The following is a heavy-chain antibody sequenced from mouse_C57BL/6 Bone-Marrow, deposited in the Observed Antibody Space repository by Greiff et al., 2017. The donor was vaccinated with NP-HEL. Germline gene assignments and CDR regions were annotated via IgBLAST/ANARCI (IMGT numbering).Heavy chain of an antibody. CDR2: IYPGSGST. J-gene: IGHJ4*01. V-gene: IGHV1-55*01. CDR1: GYTFTSYW. Sequence: QVQLQQPGAELVKPGASVKMSCKASGYTFTSYWITWVKQRPGQGLEWIGDIYPGSGSTNYNEKFKSKATLTVDTSSSTAYMQLSSLTSEDSAVYYCARSFITTVVAKAMDYWGQGTSVTVSS. D-gene: IGHD1-1*01. CDR3: ARSFITTVVAKAMDY.